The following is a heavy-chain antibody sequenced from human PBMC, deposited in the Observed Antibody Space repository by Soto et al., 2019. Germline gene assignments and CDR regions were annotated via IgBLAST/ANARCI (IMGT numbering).Heavy chain of an antibody. CDR3: ARARATYVWGSQYFDY. D-gene: IGHD3-16*01. J-gene: IGHJ4*02. Sequence: SETLSLTCAVYGGSFSGYYWSWIRQPPGKGLEWIGEINHSGSTNYNPSLKSRVTISVDTSKNQFSLKLSSVTAADTAVYYCARARATYVWGSQYFDYWGQGTLVTVSS. CDR2: INHSGST. CDR1: GGSFSGYY. V-gene: IGHV4-34*01.